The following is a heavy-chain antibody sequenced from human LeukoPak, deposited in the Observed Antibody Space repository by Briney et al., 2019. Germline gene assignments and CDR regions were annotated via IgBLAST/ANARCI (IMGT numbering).Heavy chain of an antibody. J-gene: IGHJ4*02. CDR2: TYYRSKWYY. D-gene: IGHD5-24*01. CDR1: GESVSSTGAS. V-gene: IGHV6-1*01. Sequence: SQTLSLTCAISGESVSSTGASWNWIRQSPSRGLEWLGRTYYRSKWYYEYALSVQSRIIVAPDTSKNQFSLQLNSVTPEDTAVYYCVGGNYNFDYWGQGSLVTVSS. CDR3: VGGNYNFDY.